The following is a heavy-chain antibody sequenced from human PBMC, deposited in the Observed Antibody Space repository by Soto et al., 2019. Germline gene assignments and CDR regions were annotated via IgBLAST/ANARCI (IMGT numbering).Heavy chain of an antibody. CDR2: ISAYNGNT. CDR1: GYTFTSHG. V-gene: IGHV1-18*01. J-gene: IGHJ4*02. Sequence: ASVKVSCKASGYTFTSHGISWVRQAPGQGLEWMGWISAYNGNTNYAQKLQGRVTMTTDTSTTTAYMELRSLRSDDTAVYYCARDYYDSTGYLIIDYWGQGTLVTVSS. CDR3: ARDYYDSTGYLIIDY. D-gene: IGHD3-22*01.